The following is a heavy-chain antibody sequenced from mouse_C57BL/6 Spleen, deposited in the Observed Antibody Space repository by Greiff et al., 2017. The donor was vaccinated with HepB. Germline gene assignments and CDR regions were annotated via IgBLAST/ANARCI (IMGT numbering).Heavy chain of an antibody. J-gene: IGHJ2*01. Sequence: QVQLKQPGAELVRPGSSVKLSCKASGYTFTSYWMHWVKQRPIQGLEWIGNIDPSDSETHYNQKFKDKATLTVDKSSSTAYMQLSSLTSEDSAVYYCARVTTVVARYYFDYWGQGTTLTVSS. CDR1: GYTFTSYW. D-gene: IGHD1-1*01. CDR2: IDPSDSET. CDR3: ARVTTVVARYYFDY. V-gene: IGHV1-52*01.